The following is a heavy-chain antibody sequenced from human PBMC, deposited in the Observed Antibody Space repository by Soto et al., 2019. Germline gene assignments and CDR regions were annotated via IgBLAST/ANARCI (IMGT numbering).Heavy chain of an antibody. Sequence: SETLSLNCAVNGGSFSDYYWSWVRQPPGKGLEWIGEISHSGSTSYNPSLKSRVTISIDTSKNQFSLKLSSVSAADTAMYYCARGLQRRFGGYKGLGYHGMDVWGQGTTVTVSS. D-gene: IGHD5-12*01. V-gene: IGHV4-34*01. CDR1: GGSFSDYY. CDR3: ARGLQRRFGGYKGLGYHGMDV. CDR2: ISHSGST. J-gene: IGHJ6*02.